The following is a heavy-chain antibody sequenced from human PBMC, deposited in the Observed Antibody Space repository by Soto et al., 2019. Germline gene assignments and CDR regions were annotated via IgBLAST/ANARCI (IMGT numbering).Heavy chain of an antibody. J-gene: IGHJ4*02. CDR3: AKVDYYGSGNYYRQLDY. V-gene: IGHV3-23*01. CDR2: ISGSGDTT. D-gene: IGHD3-10*01. Sequence: EVQLLESGGGLVQPGGSLRLSCAASGFTFSIYGVNWVRQTPGKGLEWVSAISGSGDTTYYADSVKGRFTISRDNSKNTLFLQMNSLRAEDSAVYYCAKVDYYGSGNYYRQLDYWGQGTLVTVSS. CDR1: GFTFSIYG.